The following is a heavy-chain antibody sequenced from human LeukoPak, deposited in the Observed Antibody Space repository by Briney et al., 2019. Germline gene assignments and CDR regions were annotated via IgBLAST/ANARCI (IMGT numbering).Heavy chain of an antibody. J-gene: IGHJ4*02. V-gene: IGHV4-34*01. CDR3: ARGGDSSGYRN. CDR2: INHSGST. Sequence: SETLSLTCAVYGGSSSGSYWTWIRQPPGKGLEWIGEINHSGSTDYNPSLKSRVTMWVDTSKNHFSLVLRSVIAADTAVYYCARGGDSSGYRNWGQGSLVTVSS. CDR1: GGSSSGSY. D-gene: IGHD3-22*01.